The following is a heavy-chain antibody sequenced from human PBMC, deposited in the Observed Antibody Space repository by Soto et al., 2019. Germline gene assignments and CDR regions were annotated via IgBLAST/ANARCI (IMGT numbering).Heavy chain of an antibody. V-gene: IGHV3-33*01. J-gene: IGHJ4*02. CDR2: IWYDGSNK. Sequence: QVQLVESGGGVVQPGRSLRLSCAASGFTFSSYGMHWVRQAPGKGLEWVAVIWYDGSNKYYADSVKGRFTISRDNSKNTLYLQMNSLRVKDTAVYYCAREGHGYPYYFDYWGQGTLVTVSS. CDR3: AREGHGYPYYFDY. CDR1: GFTFSSYG. D-gene: IGHD5-12*01.